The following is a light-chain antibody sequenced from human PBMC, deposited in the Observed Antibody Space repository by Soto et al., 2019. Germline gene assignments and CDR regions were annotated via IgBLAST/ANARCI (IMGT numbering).Light chain of an antibody. CDR1: QSVSTY. V-gene: IGKV3-11*01. CDR2: GAS. Sequence: EIVLTQSPATLSLSPGERATLSCRASQSVSTYFAWYQQKPGQAPRLLIYGASNRATGIPARYSGSGSGTDFTLTISSLEPEDFAVYYCQQSINWPLTFGQGTKVEIK. CDR3: QQSINWPLT. J-gene: IGKJ1*01.